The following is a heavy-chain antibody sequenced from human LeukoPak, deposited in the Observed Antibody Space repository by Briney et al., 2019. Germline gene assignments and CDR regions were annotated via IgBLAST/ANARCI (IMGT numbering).Heavy chain of an antibody. CDR3: ARDLCVGGTCYWIDY. Sequence: SETLSLTCTVTGGSISNYYWGWIRQPPGKGLEWIGYIYHSGSTNYNPSLKSRVTISVDTSKNQFSLKLSSVTAADTAVYYCARDLCVGGTCYWIDYWGQGTLVTVSS. J-gene: IGHJ4*02. CDR2: IYHSGST. V-gene: IGHV4-59*01. D-gene: IGHD2-15*01. CDR1: GGSISNYY.